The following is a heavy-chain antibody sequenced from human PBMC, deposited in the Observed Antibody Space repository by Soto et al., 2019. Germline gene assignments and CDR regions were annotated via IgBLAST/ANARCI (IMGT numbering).Heavy chain of an antibody. Sequence: QVQLQESGPCLVKPSETLSVTCSVSGGSVTGFYWSWIRQPPGPGLEWIGYIFHSGSSNYNPSLKSRVTISVDTSKSQIYLRLTAVTAADTAVYYCARAPGLGVANIDYWGQGTMVTVSS. CDR1: GGSVTGFY. CDR3: ARAPGLGVANIDY. J-gene: IGHJ4*02. V-gene: IGHV4-59*02. D-gene: IGHD6-19*01. CDR2: IFHSGSS.